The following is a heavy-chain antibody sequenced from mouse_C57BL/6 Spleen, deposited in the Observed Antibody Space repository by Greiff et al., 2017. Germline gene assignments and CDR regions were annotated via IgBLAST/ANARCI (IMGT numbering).Heavy chain of an antibody. D-gene: IGHD2-1*01. J-gene: IGHJ3*01. CDR1: GYTFTSYG. CDR3: ARSEGSLLFAY. Sequence: VQLQESGAELARPGASVKLSCKASGYTFTSYGISWVKQRTGQGLEWIGEIYPRSGNTYYNEKFKGKATLTADKSSSTAYMELRSLTSEDSAVYFCARSEGSLLFAYWGQGTLVTVSA. CDR2: IYPRSGNT. V-gene: IGHV1-81*01.